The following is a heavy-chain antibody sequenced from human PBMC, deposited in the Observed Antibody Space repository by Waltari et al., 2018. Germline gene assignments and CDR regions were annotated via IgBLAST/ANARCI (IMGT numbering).Heavy chain of an antibody. CDR1: GYTFTSYG. CDR2: VRAYNGNT. CDR3: ARVGSCSSTSCYFYFDY. Sequence: QVQLVQSGAEVKKPGASVKVSCKASGYTFTSYGISWVRQAPGQGLEWMGWVRAYNGNTNYAQKLQGRVTMTTDTSTSTAYMELRSLRSDDTAVYYCARVGSCSSTSCYFYFDYWGQGTLVTVSS. V-gene: IGHV1-18*01. D-gene: IGHD2-2*01. J-gene: IGHJ4*02.